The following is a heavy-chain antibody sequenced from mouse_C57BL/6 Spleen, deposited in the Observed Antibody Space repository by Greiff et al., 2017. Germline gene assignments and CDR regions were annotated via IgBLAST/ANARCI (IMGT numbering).Heavy chain of an antibody. D-gene: IGHD2-4*01. CDR3: ARMDDYDEGPFAY. CDR1: GYTFTSYG. Sequence: QVQLQQSGAELARPGASVKLSCKASGYTFTSYGISWVKQRTGQGLEWIGEIYPRSGNTSYNEPFKGKATLTADKSSSTAYMELRSLTSEDSAVYFCARMDDYDEGPFAYWGQGTLVTVSA. CDR2: IYPRSGNT. J-gene: IGHJ3*01. V-gene: IGHV1-81*01.